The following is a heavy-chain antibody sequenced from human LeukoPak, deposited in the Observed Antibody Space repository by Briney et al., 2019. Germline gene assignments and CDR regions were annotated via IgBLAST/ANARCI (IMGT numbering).Heavy chain of an antibody. CDR2: IYYSGST. D-gene: IGHD3-10*01. V-gene: IGHV4-61*01. Sequence: SETLSLTCTVSGGSVSSGSYYWSWIRQPPGKGLEWIGYIYYSGSTNYNPSLKSRVTISVDTSKNQFSLKLSSVTAADTAVYYCARAPGTYYYGSGSFDYWGQGTLVTVSS. CDR3: ARAPGTYYYGSGSFDY. J-gene: IGHJ4*02. CDR1: GGSVSSGSYY.